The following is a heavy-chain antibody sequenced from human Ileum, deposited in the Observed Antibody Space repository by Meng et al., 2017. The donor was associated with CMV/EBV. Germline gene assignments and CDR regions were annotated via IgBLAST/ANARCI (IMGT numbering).Heavy chain of an antibody. J-gene: IGHJ4*02. CDR3: ASGYCSSTSCYPFFDY. CDR1: GLTFGSYA. D-gene: IGHD2-2*01. CDR2: ISYEGSNK. V-gene: IGHV3-30*04. Sequence: GGLLRSPCPPPGLTFGSYAMQWVRQAPGKGLEWVAVISYEGSNKYYADSVKGRFTISRDNSKNTLYLQMNSLRAEDTAVYYCASGYCSSTSCYPFFDYWGQGTLVTVSS.